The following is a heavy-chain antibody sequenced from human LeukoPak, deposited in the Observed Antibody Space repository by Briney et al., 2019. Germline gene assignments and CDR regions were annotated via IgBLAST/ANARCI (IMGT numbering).Heavy chain of an antibody. CDR2: IYISGST. D-gene: IGHD2-2*01. CDR3: ARDGGVVVPAAPAVFDV. V-gene: IGHV4-4*07. J-gene: IGHJ3*01. Sequence: SETLSLTCTVSGGSISSYYWSWIRQPAGKGLEWIGRIYISGSTNYNPSLKSRVTMPTDTSKNQFSLKLNSVTAADTAVYYCARDGGVVVPAAPAVFDVWGQGTMVTVSS. CDR1: GGSISSYY.